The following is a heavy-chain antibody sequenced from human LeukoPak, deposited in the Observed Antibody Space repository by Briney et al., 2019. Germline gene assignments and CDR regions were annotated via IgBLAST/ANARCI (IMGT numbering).Heavy chain of an antibody. CDR3: ARDLGEDTTMIFFDY. V-gene: IGHV1-18*01. J-gene: IGHJ4*02. Sequence: ASVKVSCKASGYTFTSFGISWVRQAHGQGLERMGWISAYNGNTNSAQKFQGRVTMTTDISTTTAYMELRSLRSDDPAVYYCARDLGEDTTMIFFDYWGQGTLVTVSS. CDR2: ISAYNGNT. CDR1: GYTFTSFG. D-gene: IGHD5-18*01.